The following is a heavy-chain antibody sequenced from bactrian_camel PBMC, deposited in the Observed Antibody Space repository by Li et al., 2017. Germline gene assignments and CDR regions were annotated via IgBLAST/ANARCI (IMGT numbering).Heavy chain of an antibody. V-gene: IGHV3S25*01. CDR2: INSGGDRI. Sequence: QLVESGGGLVQPGGSLRLSCAPSGFSISDTWVHWVRQAPGKGPEWVPTINSGGDRIYYADSVKGRFTISRDSAKNTLYLEMNSLKPEDTAMYYCVADSKSDSGGYYYTCDVQMILRFGNWGQGTQVTVS. D-gene: IGHD2*01. CDR1: GFSISDTW. J-gene: IGHJ6*01. CDR3: VADSKSDSGGYYYTCDVQMILRFGN.